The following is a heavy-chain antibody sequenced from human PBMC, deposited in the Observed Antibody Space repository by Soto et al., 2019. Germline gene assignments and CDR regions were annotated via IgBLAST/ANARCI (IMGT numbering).Heavy chain of an antibody. CDR1: GFTVSSNY. J-gene: IGHJ3*02. V-gene: IGHV3-53*01. D-gene: IGHD6-19*01. CDR2: IYSGGST. Sequence: PGGSLRLSCAASGFTVSSNYMGWVRQAPGKGLEWVSVIYSGGSTYYADSVKGRFTISRDNSKNTLYLQMNSLRAEDTAVYYCARGVAVAGYAFDIWGQGTMVTVS. CDR3: ARGVAVAGYAFDI.